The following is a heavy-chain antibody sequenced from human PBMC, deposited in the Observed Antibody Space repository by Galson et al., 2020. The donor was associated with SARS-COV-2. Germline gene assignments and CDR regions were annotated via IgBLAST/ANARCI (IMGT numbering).Heavy chain of an antibody. V-gene: IGHV1-69*06. CDR3: ARDIRYGTPDY. CDR1: GGTFSNYA. Sequence: ASVTVSCKASGGTFSNYAISWVRQAPGQGLEWMGRIIPIFGTTNYAQKFQGRVTITADKSTSTAYMELRSLRSEDTAVYYCARDIRYGTPDYWGQGTLVTVSS. CDR2: IIPIFGTT. D-gene: IGHD5-18*01. J-gene: IGHJ4*02.